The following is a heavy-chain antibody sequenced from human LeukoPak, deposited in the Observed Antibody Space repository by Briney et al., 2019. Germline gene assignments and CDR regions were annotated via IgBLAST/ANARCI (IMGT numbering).Heavy chain of an antibody. CDR1: RFTFSRYG. V-gene: IGHV3-23*01. Sequence: GGSLRLSCAASRFTFSRYGMSWVRQAPGKGLEWVSAISGSGINTYYADSVKGRFTISRDNSKNTLYLQMNSLRAEDTAVYYCAKDIDNGDYVVYWGQGTLVTVSS. J-gene: IGHJ4*02. CDR2: ISGSGINT. D-gene: IGHD4-17*01. CDR3: AKDIDNGDYVVY.